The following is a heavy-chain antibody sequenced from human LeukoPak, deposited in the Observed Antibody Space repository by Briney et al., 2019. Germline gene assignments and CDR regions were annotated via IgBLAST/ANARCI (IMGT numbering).Heavy chain of an antibody. J-gene: IGHJ4*02. CDR2: IWYDGSNK. V-gene: IGHV3-33*08. Sequence: PRGSLRLSCAASGFTFSSYGMHWVRQAPGKGLEWVAVIWYDGSNKYYADSVKGRFTISRDNSKNTLYLQMNSLRAEDTAVYYCARDLYLGCTNGVCYIDGLCLGYCGQGTLVTVSS. CDR1: GFTFSSYG. CDR3: ARDLYLGCTNGVCYIDGLCLGY. D-gene: IGHD2-8*01.